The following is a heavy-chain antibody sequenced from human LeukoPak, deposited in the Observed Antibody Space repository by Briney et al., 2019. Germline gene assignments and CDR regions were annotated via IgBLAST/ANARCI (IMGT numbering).Heavy chain of an antibody. CDR2: IIPILGIA. Sequence: SVKVTCKASGGTFSSYAISWVRQAPGQGLEWMGRIIPILGIANYAQKFQGRVTITADKSTSTAYMELSSLRSEDTAVYYCARGSLVFPFDYWGQGTLVTVSS. J-gene: IGHJ4*02. CDR3: ARGSLVFPFDY. CDR1: GGTFSSYA. V-gene: IGHV1-69*04. D-gene: IGHD2-8*01.